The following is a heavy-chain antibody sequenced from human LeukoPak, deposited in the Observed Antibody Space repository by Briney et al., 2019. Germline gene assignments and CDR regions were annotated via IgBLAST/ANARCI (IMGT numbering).Heavy chain of an antibody. J-gene: IGHJ4*02. V-gene: IGHV3-66*01. CDR2: IYSGGST. Sequence: PGGSLRLSCAASGFTVSSNYMSWVRQAPGKGLEWVSVIYSGGSTYYADSVKGRFTISRDNSKNTLYLQMNSLRAEDTAVYYCAKDNYYDSSGYYSRPSALDYWGQGTLVTVSS. CDR1: GFTVSSNY. CDR3: AKDNYYDSSGYYSRPSALDY. D-gene: IGHD3-22*01.